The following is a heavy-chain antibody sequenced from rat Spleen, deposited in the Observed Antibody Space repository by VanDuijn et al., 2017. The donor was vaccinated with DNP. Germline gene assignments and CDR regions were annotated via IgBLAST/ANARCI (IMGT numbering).Heavy chain of an antibody. CDR2: ISSGGST. J-gene: IGHJ1*01. V-gene: IGHV2S12*01. Sequence: QVQLKESGPGLVQPSQTLSLTCTVSGFSLTSYGVSWVRQPPGKGLEWMAAISSGGSTYYISALKSRLSISRDTSKSQVFLKMNSLQTEDTAIYFCTRVKYTTDYYYVRWYFDFWGPGTMVTVSS. CDR1: GFSLTSYG. CDR3: TRVKYTTDYYYVRWYFDF. D-gene: IGHD1-6*01.